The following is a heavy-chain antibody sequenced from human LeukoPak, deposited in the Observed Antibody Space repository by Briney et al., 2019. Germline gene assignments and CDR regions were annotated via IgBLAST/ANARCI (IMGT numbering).Heavy chain of an antibody. D-gene: IGHD2-2*01. CDR1: GFTFRSSE. CDR2: NSSSGSTI. J-gene: IGHJ4*02. V-gene: IGHV3-48*03. Sequence: GRSLRLSCAASGFTFRSSEMNCARQAPGKGLEWASYNSSSGSTIYYADSVKGRFTISRDNAKNSLYMQMNSLRAEDTAVYYCARAAESIVVVPAAMWGFDYWGQGTLVTVSS. CDR3: ARAAESIVVVPAAMWGFDY.